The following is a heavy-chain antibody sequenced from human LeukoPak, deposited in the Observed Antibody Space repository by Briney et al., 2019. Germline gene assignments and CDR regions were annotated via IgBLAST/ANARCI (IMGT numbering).Heavy chain of an antibody. CDR2: IYYSGCT. CDR1: GGTVSSSSYY. V-gene: IGHV4-39*01. Sequence: SSETLSLTCTVSGGTVSSSSYYWGWIRQPPGKRLEWIGSIYYSGCTYYNPSLKSRVTISVDTSKYQYHLNLSSVTAADTAVYYCARHSGHINSGYDNYLDYWGQGTLVSVS. J-gene: IGHJ4*02. D-gene: IGHD5-12*01. CDR3: ARHSGHINSGYDNYLDY.